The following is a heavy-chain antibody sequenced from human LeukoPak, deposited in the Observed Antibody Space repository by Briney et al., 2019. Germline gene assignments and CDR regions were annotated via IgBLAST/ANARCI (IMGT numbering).Heavy chain of an antibody. CDR3: ARERGISAFDI. CDR2: IGPNSGGT. D-gene: IGHD3-16*01. V-gene: IGHV1-2*02. CDR1: GYTFTGNH. Sequence: ASVKVSCKASGYTFTGNHIHWVRQAPGQGLEWMGWIGPNSGGTNFEQKFQGRVTMTRDTSISTAYMELSRLRSDDTAVYYCARERGISAFDIWGQGTMVTVSS. J-gene: IGHJ3*02.